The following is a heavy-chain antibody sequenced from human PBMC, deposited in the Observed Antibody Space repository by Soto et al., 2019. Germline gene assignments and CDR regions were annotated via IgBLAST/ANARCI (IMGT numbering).Heavy chain of an antibody. J-gene: IGHJ6*02. Sequence: EVQLLESGGGLVQPGGSLRLSCAASGFTFSSYAMSWVRQAPGKGLEWVSAISGSGGSTYYADSVKGRFTISRDNSKNTLYRQMNSMRAEDTAVYYCAKNVWGITIFGGMDVWGQGTTVTVSS. CDR1: GFTFSSYA. V-gene: IGHV3-23*01. CDR2: ISGSGGST. CDR3: AKNVWGITIFGGMDV. D-gene: IGHD3-9*01.